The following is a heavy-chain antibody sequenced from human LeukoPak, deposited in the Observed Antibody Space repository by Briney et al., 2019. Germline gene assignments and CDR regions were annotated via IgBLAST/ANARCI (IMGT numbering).Heavy chain of an antibody. V-gene: IGHV7-4-1*02. J-gene: IGHJ4*02. Sequence: ASVKVSCKASGYTFTSYAMNWVRQAPGQGLEWMGWINTNTGNPTYAQGFTGRFVFSLDTSVSTAYLQISSLKAEDTAVYYCARALPGCYSTNCYGLDYWGQGTLVTVSS. CDR2: INTNTGNP. CDR3: ARALPGCYSTNCYGLDY. CDR1: GYTFTSYA. D-gene: IGHD2-2*01.